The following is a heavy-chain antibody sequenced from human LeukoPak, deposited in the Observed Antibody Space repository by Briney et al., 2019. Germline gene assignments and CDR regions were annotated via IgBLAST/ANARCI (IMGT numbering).Heavy chain of an antibody. CDR3: ARGDSTVTTFDY. V-gene: IGHV3-66*01. D-gene: IGHD4-11*01. CDR2: IYADGST. J-gene: IGHJ4*02. CDR1: GFTVSSNY. Sequence: PGGSLRLSCAASGFTVSSNYMSWVRQAPGKGLEWVSVIYADGSTYYADSVKGRFTISRDNSKNTLYLQMNSLRAEDTAVYYCARGDSTVTTFDYWGQGTLVTVSS.